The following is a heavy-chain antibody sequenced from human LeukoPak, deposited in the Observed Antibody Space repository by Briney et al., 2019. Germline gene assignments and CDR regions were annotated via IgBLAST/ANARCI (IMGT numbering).Heavy chain of an antibody. CDR3: ARDRYSSSWYYFAY. V-gene: IGHV1-8*03. J-gene: IGHJ4*02. CDR1: GYTFTSYD. CDR2: MNPNSGNT. D-gene: IGHD6-13*01. Sequence: ASVKVSCKASGYTFTSYDINWVRQATGQGLEWMGWMNPNSGNTGYAQKFQGRVTITRNTSISTAYMELSSLRSEDTAVYYCARDRYSSSWYYFAYWGQGTLVTVSS.